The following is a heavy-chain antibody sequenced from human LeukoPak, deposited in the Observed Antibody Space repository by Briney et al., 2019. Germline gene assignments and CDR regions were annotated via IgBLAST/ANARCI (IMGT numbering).Heavy chain of an antibody. V-gene: IGHV1-69*01. D-gene: IGHD6-19*01. CDR3: ARDLPTGRGYSSGWYKGVWFDP. CDR1: GGTFRSYA. Sequence: SVKVSCKASGGTFRSYAISWVRQAPGQGLEWMGGIIPIFGTANYAQKFQGRVTITADESTSTAYMELSSLRSEDTAVYYCARDLPTGRGYSSGWYKGVWFDPWGQGTLVTVSS. CDR2: IIPIFGTA. J-gene: IGHJ5*02.